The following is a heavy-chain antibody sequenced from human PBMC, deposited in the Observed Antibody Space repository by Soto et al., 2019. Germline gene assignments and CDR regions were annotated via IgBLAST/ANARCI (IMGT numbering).Heavy chain of an antibody. V-gene: IGHV5-51*01. J-gene: IGHJ5*02. CDR3: ARHKQGVVVIINWFDP. CDR2: IYPGDSDT. CDR1: GYSFTSYW. D-gene: IGHD3-22*01. Sequence: EVQLVQSGAEVKKPGESLKISCKGSGYSFTSYWIGWVRQMPGKGLEWMGIIYPGDSDTRYSPSFQGQVTISADKSISTAYLQWSSLKASDTAMYYCARHKQGVVVIINWFDPWGQGTLVTVSS.